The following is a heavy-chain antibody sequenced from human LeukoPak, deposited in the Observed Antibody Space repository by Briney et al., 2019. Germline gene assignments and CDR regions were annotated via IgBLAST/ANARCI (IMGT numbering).Heavy chain of an antibody. CDR1: GGSFSGYY. Sequence: SETLSLTCAVYGGSFSGYYWSWIRQPPGKGREWIGEINHSGSTNSNPSLKSRVTVSVDTSKNLFSLKLSSVTAADTAVYYCARRLLGYCSGGSCYSGYFQHWGQGTLVTVSS. CDR3: ARRLLGYCSGGSCYSGYFQH. CDR2: INHSGST. V-gene: IGHV4-34*01. D-gene: IGHD2-15*01. J-gene: IGHJ1*01.